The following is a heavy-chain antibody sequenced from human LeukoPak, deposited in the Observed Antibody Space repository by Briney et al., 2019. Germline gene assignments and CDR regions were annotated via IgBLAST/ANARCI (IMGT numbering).Heavy chain of an antibody. J-gene: IGHJ4*02. D-gene: IGHD5-18*01. CDR2: ISGSGGST. V-gene: IGHV3-23*01. Sequence: GGSLRLSCAASGFTFSSHAMSWARQAPGKGLEWVSAISGSGGSTYYADSVKGRFTISRDNSKNTLYLQMNSLRAEDTAVYYCAKAAGRGYNYGDYFDYWGQGTLVTVSS. CDR3: AKAAGRGYNYGDYFDY. CDR1: GFTFSSHA.